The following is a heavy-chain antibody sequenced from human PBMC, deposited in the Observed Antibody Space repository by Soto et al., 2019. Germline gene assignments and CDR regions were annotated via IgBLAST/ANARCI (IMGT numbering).Heavy chain of an antibody. V-gene: IGHV3-53*04. Sequence: GRSLRLSCVVSGFSVSNNYMSWVRQAPGMRLDWVSVIYADGTTYYVDSVKGRFTISRHNSRNTLYLQMDSLRTEDTAVYYCAKVQTLVVVVAAIDYLGQGTLVTVSS. D-gene: IGHD2-15*01. CDR3: AKVQTLVVVVAAIDY. CDR2: IYADGTT. CDR1: GFSVSNNY. J-gene: IGHJ4*02.